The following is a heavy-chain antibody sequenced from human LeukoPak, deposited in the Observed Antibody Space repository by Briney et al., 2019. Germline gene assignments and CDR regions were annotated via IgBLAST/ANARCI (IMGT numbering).Heavy chain of an antibody. Sequence: PGGSLRLSCAASGFTFSSYGIHWVRQAPGKGLEWVAVISYDGSNKYYADSVKGRFTISRDNSKNTLYLQMNSLRAEDTAVYYCVKASDYGYYDSSGYYSFDYWGQGTLVTVSS. J-gene: IGHJ4*02. D-gene: IGHD3-22*01. CDR3: VKASDYGYYDSSGYYSFDY. CDR1: GFTFSSYG. CDR2: ISYDGSNK. V-gene: IGHV3-30*18.